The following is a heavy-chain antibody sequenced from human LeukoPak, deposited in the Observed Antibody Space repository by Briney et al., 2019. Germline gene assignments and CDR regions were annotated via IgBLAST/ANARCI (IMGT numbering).Heavy chain of an antibody. V-gene: IGHV3-11*06. J-gene: IGHJ1*01. CDR1: GFTFRDYY. D-gene: IGHD3-10*02. CDR3: ARVWLCSGLNFQD. Sequence: GGSLRLSCAASGFTFRDYYMSWIRQTPARGLEWLSYISSSSNYTDYADSVKGRFIISRDNAKNSLYLQMNSLRVEDTAVYYCARVWLCSGLNFQDWSQGTLVSVSS. CDR2: ISSSSNYT.